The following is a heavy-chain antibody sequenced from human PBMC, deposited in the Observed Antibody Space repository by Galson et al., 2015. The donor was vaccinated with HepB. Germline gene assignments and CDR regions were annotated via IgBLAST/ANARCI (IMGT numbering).Heavy chain of an antibody. D-gene: IGHD6-19*01. CDR3: AKSVAGPYYFDY. CDR2: ISGSGGAT. J-gene: IGHJ4*02. Sequence: SLRHSCAVSGLTFSSYAMSWVRQAPGKGLEWVSVISGSGGATYYADSVKGRFTISRDNSKNTLYLQMNSLRAEDTAVYYCAKSVAGPYYFDYWGQGTLVTVPS. V-gene: IGHV3-23*01. CDR1: GLTFSSYA.